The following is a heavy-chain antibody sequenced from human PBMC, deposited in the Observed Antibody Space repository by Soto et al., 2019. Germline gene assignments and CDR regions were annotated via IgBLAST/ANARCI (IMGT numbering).Heavy chain of an antibody. CDR2: MNQNGGEI. CDR1: GFTFSASW. CDR3: ARDTWGYFDY. V-gene: IGHV3-7*01. D-gene: IGHD3-16*01. Sequence: QPGGSLRLSCAASGFTFSASWVTWVRQAPGKRLEWVANMNQNGGEIYYVDSVKGRFTISRDNTKNSLYLQMNSLRAEDTAVYYCARDTWGYFDYWGQGTPVTVSS. J-gene: IGHJ4*02.